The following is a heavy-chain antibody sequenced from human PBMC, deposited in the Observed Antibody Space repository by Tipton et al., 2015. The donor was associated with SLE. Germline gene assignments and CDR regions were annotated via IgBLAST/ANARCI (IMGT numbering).Heavy chain of an antibody. Sequence: LRLSCSVSGGSMNNGRYYWGWIRQPPGKGLEWIGTGHYSGSTYYNPSLKSRVTISVDTSKNQFSLKLSSVTAADTAVYYCARTLAAQFDYWGQGTLVTVSS. CDR2: GHYSGST. CDR1: GGSMNNGRYY. CDR3: ARTLAAQFDY. D-gene: IGHD6-6*01. J-gene: IGHJ4*02. V-gene: IGHV4-39*01.